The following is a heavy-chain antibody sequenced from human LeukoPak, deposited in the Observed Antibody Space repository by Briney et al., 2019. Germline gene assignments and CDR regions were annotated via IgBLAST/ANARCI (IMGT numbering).Heavy chain of an antibody. Sequence: PGGSLRLSCAASGFTFSSYSMNWVRQAPGKGLEWVSSISSSGSYIYYADSVKGRFTISKDNAKNSLYLQMNSLRAEDTAVYYCARLTGDWGIDYWGQGTLVTVSS. CDR3: ARLTGDWGIDY. CDR2: ISSSGSYI. D-gene: IGHD7-27*01. J-gene: IGHJ4*02. CDR1: GFTFSSYS. V-gene: IGHV3-21*01.